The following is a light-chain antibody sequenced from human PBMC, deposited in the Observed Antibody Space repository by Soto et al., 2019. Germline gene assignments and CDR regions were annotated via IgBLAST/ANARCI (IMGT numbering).Light chain of an antibody. Sequence: AIQLTQSPSPLASFVGDRVTLTCRASRAIRSALAWYQQKPGEAPKLLIYDASSLESGVPSRFSGSGFGTDFTLSISSLQPEDFATFYCQQFHSNPVTFGQGTRLEIE. J-gene: IGKJ5*01. CDR3: QQFHSNPVT. V-gene: IGKV1-13*02. CDR1: RAIRSA. CDR2: DAS.